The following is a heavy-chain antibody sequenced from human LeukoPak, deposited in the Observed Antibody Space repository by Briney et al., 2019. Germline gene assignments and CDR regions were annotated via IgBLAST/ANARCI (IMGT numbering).Heavy chain of an antibody. Sequence: QPGVSLRLSCAASVFTFSRYCVTWLRQSPGEGLEWVANIKQDGSERNYVDCVKGRFTISRDNAKTSLYLQMNTLRDEDTAVYYCATGAGCGYWGQGSLVTV. J-gene: IGHJ4*02. V-gene: IGHV3-7*03. D-gene: IGHD6-19*01. CDR2: IKQDGSER. CDR3: ATGAGCGY. CDR1: VFTFSRYC.